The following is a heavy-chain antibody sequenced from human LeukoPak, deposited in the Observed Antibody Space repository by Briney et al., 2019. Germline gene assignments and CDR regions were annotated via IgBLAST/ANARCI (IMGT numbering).Heavy chain of an antibody. V-gene: IGHV4-4*07. D-gene: IGHD1-26*01. J-gene: IGHJ4*02. CDR3: ARVSSGSYYFDS. CDR1: GGSISSYY. CDR2: IYTSGST. Sequence: TASETLSLTCTVSGGSISSYYWSWIRQPAGKGLEWIGRIYTSGSTDYNPSLKSRLTMSVDTSKNQFSLKLTSMTAADTAVYYCARVSSGSYYFDSWGQGTLVTVSS.